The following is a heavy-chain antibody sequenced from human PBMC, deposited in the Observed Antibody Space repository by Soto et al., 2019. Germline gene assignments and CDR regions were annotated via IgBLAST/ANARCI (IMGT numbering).Heavy chain of an antibody. CDR1: GFTFSNAW. CDR3: TTDLVVVVAATSDAFDI. Sequence: EVQLVESGGGLVKPGGSLRLSCAASGFTFSNAWMSWVRQAPGKGLEWVGRIKSKTDGGTTDYAAPVKGRFTISRDDSKNTLYLQLNSLKTEDTAVYYCTTDLVVVVAATSDAFDIWGRGTMVTVSS. V-gene: IGHV3-15*01. D-gene: IGHD2-15*01. CDR2: IKSKTDGGTT. J-gene: IGHJ3*02.